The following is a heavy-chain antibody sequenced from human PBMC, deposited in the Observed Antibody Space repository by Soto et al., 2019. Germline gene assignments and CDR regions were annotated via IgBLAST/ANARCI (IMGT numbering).Heavy chain of an antibody. V-gene: IGHV5-51*01. CDR3: ARTAAAGKYYYGVDV. CDR1: GYSFSSYL. Sequence: GESLKISCKGSGYSFSSYLIGWVRQMPGKGLGWVGIIYPGESDTRHSPSFQGQVTISADKSISTAYLQWRSLKASDTAMYYCARTAAAGKYYYGVDVWGQGTTVTVS. CDR2: IYPGESDT. D-gene: IGHD6-13*01. J-gene: IGHJ6*02.